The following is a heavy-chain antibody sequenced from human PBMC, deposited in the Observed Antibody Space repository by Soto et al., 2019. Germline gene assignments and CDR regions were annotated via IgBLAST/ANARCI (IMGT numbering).Heavy chain of an antibody. V-gene: IGHV4-30-2*01. CDR3: ARSHDYGDDGFDY. CDR1: GGSISSGGYS. CDR2: IYHSGST. D-gene: IGHD4-17*01. J-gene: IGHJ4*02. Sequence: PSETLSLTCAVSGGSISSGGYSWSWIRQPPGKGLEWIGYIYHSGSTYYNPSLKSRVTISVDRSKNQFSLKLSSVTAADTAVYYCARSHDYGDDGFDYWGQGTLVTVSS.